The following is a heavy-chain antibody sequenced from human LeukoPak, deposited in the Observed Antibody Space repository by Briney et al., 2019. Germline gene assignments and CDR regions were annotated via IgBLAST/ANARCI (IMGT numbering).Heavy chain of an antibody. V-gene: IGHV4-39*07. J-gene: IGHJ3*02. CDR3: AHVPGRYLLRDAFDI. CDR2: IYYSGST. D-gene: IGHD2-15*01. Sequence: KTSETLSLTCTVSGGSISSRSSYWGWIRQPPGKGLEWIGSIYYSGSTYYNPSLKSRVTISVDTSKNQFSLKLSSVTAADTAVYYCAHVPGRYLLRDAFDIWGQGTMVTVSS. CDR1: GGSISSRSSY.